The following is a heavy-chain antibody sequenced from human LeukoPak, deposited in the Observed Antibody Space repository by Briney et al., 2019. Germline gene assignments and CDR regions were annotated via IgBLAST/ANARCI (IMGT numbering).Heavy chain of an antibody. CDR1: GFTFSSYW. CDR2: IKQDGSEK. Sequence: GGSLRLSCAASGFTFSSYWISWVRQAPGKGLEWVANIKQDGSEKYYVDSVKGRFTISRDNAKNSLYLRMNSLRAEDTAVYYCARDPSYYYYYGMDVWGQGTTVTVSS. CDR3: ARDPSYYYYYGMDV. J-gene: IGHJ6*02. V-gene: IGHV3-7*03.